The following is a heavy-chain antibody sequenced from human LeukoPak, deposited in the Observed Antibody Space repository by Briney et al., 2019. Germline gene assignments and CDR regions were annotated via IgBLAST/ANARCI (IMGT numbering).Heavy chain of an antibody. CDR2: IKEDGTAK. D-gene: IGHD5-12*01. CDR1: GFTFSSSW. Sequence: RGSLRLSCAASGFTFSSSWMAWVRQAPGKGLEWVGNIKEDGTAKNYVVSVRGRFTISRDNAKNSLYLQMNSLRGEDTAVYYCTRDSGYNAFDIWGQGTMVTVSS. V-gene: IGHV3-7*01. J-gene: IGHJ3*02. CDR3: TRDSGYNAFDI.